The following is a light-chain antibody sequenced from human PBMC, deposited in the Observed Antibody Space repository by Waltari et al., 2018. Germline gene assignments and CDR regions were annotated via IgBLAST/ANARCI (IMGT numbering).Light chain of an antibody. Sequence: EIMMTQSPATLSVSPGERATLSCRASQSVRINLAWYQQKPGQAPRLLIYGASTRAACIPGRFSGSGSGTEFTLTISRLQSEDFAVYYCQQYNNWPLYTFGQGTKLEIK. CDR1: QSVRIN. V-gene: IGKV3-15*01. J-gene: IGKJ2*01. CDR2: GAS. CDR3: QQYNNWPLYT.